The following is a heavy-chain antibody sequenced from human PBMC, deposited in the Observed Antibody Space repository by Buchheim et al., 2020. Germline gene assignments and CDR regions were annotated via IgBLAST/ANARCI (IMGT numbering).Heavy chain of an antibody. CDR2: IYSGGST. V-gene: IGHV3-66*01. CDR1: GFTVSSNY. Sequence: EVQLVESGGGLVQPGGSLRLSCAASGFTVSSNYMSWVRQAPGKGLEWVSVIYSGGSTYYADSVKGRFTISRDNSKNTLYLQMNSLRAEDTAVYYCARDRRDYYDSSGYYDAFDIWGQGT. D-gene: IGHD3-22*01. CDR3: ARDRRDYYDSSGYYDAFDI. J-gene: IGHJ3*02.